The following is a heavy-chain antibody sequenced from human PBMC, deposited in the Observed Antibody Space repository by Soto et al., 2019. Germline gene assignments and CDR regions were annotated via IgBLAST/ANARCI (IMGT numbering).Heavy chain of an antibody. Sequence: QVQLVESGGGLVKPGGSLRLSCAASELIFSDYYMNWIRQAPGKGLEWVAVISYSGSYTNYADSVKGRFSVSRDNTKSSVYLQVNSLRVEDTALYYCATGQDCSGGSCFDFGYWGQGTRVTVSS. V-gene: IGHV3-11*06. CDR1: ELIFSDYY. CDR2: ISYSGSYT. D-gene: IGHD2-15*01. CDR3: ATGQDCSGGSCFDFGY. J-gene: IGHJ4*02.